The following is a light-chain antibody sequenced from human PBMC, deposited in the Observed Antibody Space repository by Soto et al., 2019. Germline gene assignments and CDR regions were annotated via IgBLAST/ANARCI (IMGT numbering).Light chain of an antibody. Sequence: EIVMTPSAATLSVSPGERATLSCMASQSVSSNLAWYQQKPGQAPRLLIYGASTRATGIPGRFSGSGSGTEYTLTISSLQSEDFAVYHCQQYNDWQWTFGQGTNVDIK. J-gene: IGKJ1*01. CDR1: QSVSSN. CDR2: GAS. CDR3: QQYNDWQWT. V-gene: IGKV3-15*01.